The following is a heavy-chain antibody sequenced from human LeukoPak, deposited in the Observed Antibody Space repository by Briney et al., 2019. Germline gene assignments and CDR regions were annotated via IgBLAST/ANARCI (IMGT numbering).Heavy chain of an antibody. CDR2: IIPIFGTA. Sequence: SVKVSCKASGGTFSSYAISWVRQAPGQGLEWMGGIIPIFGTANYAQKFQGRVTITADKSTSTAYMELSSLRSEDTAVYYCARDRQNYYDSSGYYYVWFDPWGQGTLVTVSS. V-gene: IGHV1-69*06. D-gene: IGHD3-22*01. J-gene: IGHJ5*02. CDR3: ARDRQNYYDSSGYYYVWFDP. CDR1: GGTFSSYA.